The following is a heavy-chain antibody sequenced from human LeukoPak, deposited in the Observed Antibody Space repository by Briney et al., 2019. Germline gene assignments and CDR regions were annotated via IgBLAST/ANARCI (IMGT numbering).Heavy chain of an antibody. CDR1: GFTFSSYS. CDR2: ISSSSSYI. CDR3: ARAPQSGFDAFDI. V-gene: IGHV3-21*01. J-gene: IGHJ3*02. Sequence: GGSLRLSCAASGFTFSSYSMNWVRQAPGKGPEWVSSISSSSSYIYYADSVKGRFTISRDNAKNSLYLQMNSLRAEDTAVYYCARAPQSGFDAFDIWGQGIMVTVSS. D-gene: IGHD3-22*01.